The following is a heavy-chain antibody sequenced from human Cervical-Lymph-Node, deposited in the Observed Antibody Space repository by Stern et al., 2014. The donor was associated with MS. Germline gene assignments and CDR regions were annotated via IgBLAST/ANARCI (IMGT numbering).Heavy chain of an antibody. J-gene: IGHJ3*02. CDR2: SSYDGRNK. CDR3: ARLVVIGAFDI. D-gene: IGHD3-22*01. Sequence: VQLVESGGGVVQPGRSLRLSCAASGFNFSNYGMHWVRQAPGKGLEWVAVSSYDGRNKFYADSVKGRFTISRDNPKNTLYLQINSLRLDDTAVYYCARLVVIGAFDIWGQGTMVIVSS. CDR1: GFNFSNYG. V-gene: IGHV3-30*03.